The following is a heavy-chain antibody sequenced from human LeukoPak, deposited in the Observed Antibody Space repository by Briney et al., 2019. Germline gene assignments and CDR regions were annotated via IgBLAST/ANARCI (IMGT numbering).Heavy chain of an antibody. Sequence: PSETLSLTCTVSGGSISSYYWSWIRQPPGXGLEWIGYIYYSGSTNYNPSLKSRVTISVDTSKNQFSLKLSSVTAADTAVYYCARWVVVPAAFDYWGQGTLVTVSS. CDR1: GGSISSYY. V-gene: IGHV4-59*08. CDR3: ARWVVVPAAFDY. J-gene: IGHJ4*02. D-gene: IGHD2-2*01. CDR2: IYYSGST.